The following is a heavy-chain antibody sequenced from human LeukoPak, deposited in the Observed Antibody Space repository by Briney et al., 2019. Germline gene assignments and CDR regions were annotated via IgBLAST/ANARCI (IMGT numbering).Heavy chain of an antibody. V-gene: IGHV3-23*01. J-gene: IGHJ4*02. D-gene: IGHD6-19*01. CDR3: AKASRVAGLLDFDY. CDR1: GFTFSSYA. CDR2: ISGSGGST. Sequence: GGSLRLSCAASGFTFSSYAMSWVRQAPGKGLEWVSAISGSGGSTYYADSVKGRFAISRDNSKNTLYLQMNSLRAEDTAVYYCAKASRVAGLLDFDYWGQGTLVTVSS.